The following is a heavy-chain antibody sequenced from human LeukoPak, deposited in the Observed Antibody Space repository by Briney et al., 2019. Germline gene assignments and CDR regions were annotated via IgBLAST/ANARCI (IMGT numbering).Heavy chain of an antibody. D-gene: IGHD3-10*01. Sequence: GGSLRLSCAASGFTFSSYAMSWVRQAPGKGLEWVSAISGSGGSTYYADSVKGRFTISRDNSKNTLYLQMNSLRAEDTAVYYCAKPSRVWFGERYFDYWGQGALVTVSS. V-gene: IGHV3-23*01. CDR3: AKPSRVWFGERYFDY. CDR2: ISGSGGST. J-gene: IGHJ4*02. CDR1: GFTFSSYA.